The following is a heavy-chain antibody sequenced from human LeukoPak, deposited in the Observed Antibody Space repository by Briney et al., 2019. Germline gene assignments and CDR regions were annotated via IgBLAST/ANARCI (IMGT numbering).Heavy chain of an antibody. CDR3: ARDGNIAVAGDGFDI. J-gene: IGHJ3*02. D-gene: IGHD6-19*01. Sequence: SETLSLTCTVSGGSISSYYWSWIRQPAGKGLEWIGRIYTSGSTNYNPSLKSRVTMSVDTSKNQFSLKLSSVTAADTAVYYCARDGNIAVAGDGFDIWGQGTMVTVSS. V-gene: IGHV4-4*07. CDR2: IYTSGST. CDR1: GGSISSYY.